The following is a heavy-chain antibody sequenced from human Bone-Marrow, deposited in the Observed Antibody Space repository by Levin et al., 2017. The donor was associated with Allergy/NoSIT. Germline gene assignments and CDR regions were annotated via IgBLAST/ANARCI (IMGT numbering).Heavy chain of an antibody. CDR2: INGGGNIT. D-gene: IGHD2-2*01. V-gene: IGHV3-74*01. CDR3: ARVYCTNTSCYENALGV. Sequence: GGSLRLSCEAPGFTVSTYWMHWVRQAPGKGLVWVSRINGGGNITYYADSVKGRFTISRDNTKNTLYLQMNNLRAEDTAVYYCARVYCTNTSCYENALGVWAPATTLPLS. CDR1: GFTVSTYW. J-gene: IGHJ6*02.